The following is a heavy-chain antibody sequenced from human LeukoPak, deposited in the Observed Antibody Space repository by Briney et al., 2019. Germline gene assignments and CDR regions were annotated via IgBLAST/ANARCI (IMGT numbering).Heavy chain of an antibody. V-gene: IGHV1-2*02. Sequence: ASVKVSCKASGYTFTGYYMHWVRQAPGQGLEWMGWINPNSGGTNYAQKFQGRVTMTRDTSISTAYMELSRLRSDDTAVYYCARGESSGWFVAYYYYYMDVWGQGTMVTVSS. D-gene: IGHD6-19*01. CDR3: ARGESSGWFVAYYYYYMDV. J-gene: IGHJ6*03. CDR2: INPNSGGT. CDR1: GYTFTGYY.